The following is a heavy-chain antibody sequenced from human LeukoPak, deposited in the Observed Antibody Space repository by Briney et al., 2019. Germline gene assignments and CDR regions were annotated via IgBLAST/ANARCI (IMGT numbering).Heavy chain of an antibody. CDR3: ARGATSNWFDP. J-gene: IGHJ5*02. Sequence: SETLSLTCTVSGGSISSYYWSWIRQPPGKGLEWIGYIYYSGSTSYNPSLKSRVTISVDTSKNQFSLKLSSVTAADTAVYYCARGATSNWFDPWGQGTLVTVSS. CDR1: GGSISSYY. V-gene: IGHV4-59*01. CDR2: IYYSGST.